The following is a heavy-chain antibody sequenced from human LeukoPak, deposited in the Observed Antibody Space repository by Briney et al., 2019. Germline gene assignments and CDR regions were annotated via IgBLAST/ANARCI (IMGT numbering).Heavy chain of an antibody. J-gene: IGHJ4*02. CDR1: GFTFSSYD. Sequence: GGSLTLSCSASGFTFSSYDMTWVRQAQGKGLEYLSGISSSAAKTYYPDSVKGRFTISRDNSKNTVYLEINSLRVEDTAVYYCAKRLSYYFDHWGQGTLVTVSS. D-gene: IGHD1-1*01. CDR3: AKRLSYYFDH. CDR2: ISSSAAKT. V-gene: IGHV3-23*01.